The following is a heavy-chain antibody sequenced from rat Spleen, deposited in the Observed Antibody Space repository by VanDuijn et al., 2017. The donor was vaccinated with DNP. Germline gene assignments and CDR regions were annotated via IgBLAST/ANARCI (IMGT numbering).Heavy chain of an antibody. CDR3: ARPPDNYGSYEGFDY. CDR1: GLTFSYYA. Sequence: EVQLVESGGGLVQPGRSLKLSCAASGLTFSYYAMAWVRQAPKKGLEWVATISTSGSRTYYPDSVKGRFTISRDNAKSSLYLQMNSLKSEDTATYYCARPPDNYGSYEGFDYWGQGVMVTVSS. D-gene: IGHD1-3*01. CDR2: ISTSGSRT. J-gene: IGHJ2*01. V-gene: IGHV5-7*01.